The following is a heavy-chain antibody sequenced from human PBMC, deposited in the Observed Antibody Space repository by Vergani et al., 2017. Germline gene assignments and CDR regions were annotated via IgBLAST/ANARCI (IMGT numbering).Heavy chain of an antibody. CDR3: ATYIRGSKSVGYYYYYGMDV. CDR1: GFTFSSYG. V-gene: IGHV3-33*01. Sequence: QVQLVESGGGVVQPGRSLRLSCAASGFTFSSYGMHWVRQAPGKGLEWVAVIWYDGSNKYYADSVKGRFTISRDNSKNTLYLQMNSLRAEDTAVYYCATYIRGSKSVGYYYYYGMDVWGQGTTVTVSS. CDR2: IWYDGSNK. D-gene: IGHD4-23*01. J-gene: IGHJ6*02.